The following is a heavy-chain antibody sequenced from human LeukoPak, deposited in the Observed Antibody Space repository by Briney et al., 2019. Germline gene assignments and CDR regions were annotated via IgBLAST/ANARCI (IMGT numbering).Heavy chain of an antibody. D-gene: IGHD3-10*01. Sequence: ASAKVSCKASGYTFTGYYMHWVRQAPGQGLEWMGWINPNSGGTNYAQKFQGRVTMTRDTSISTAYMELSRLRSDDTAVYYCAREGGGSGKRILSGFAPWGQGPLVTVPS. V-gene: IGHV1-2*02. CDR3: AREGGGSGKRILSGFAP. CDR1: GYTFTGYY. CDR2: INPNSGGT. J-gene: IGHJ5*02.